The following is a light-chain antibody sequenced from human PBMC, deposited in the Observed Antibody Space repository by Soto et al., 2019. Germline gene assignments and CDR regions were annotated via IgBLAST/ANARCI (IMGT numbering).Light chain of an antibody. CDR2: DVS. J-gene: IGLJ2*01. Sequence: QSALTQPASVSGSPGQAITISCTGTTRDGGNYNYVSWYQQHPGKAPKLIIYDVSNRPSGVSSRFSGSKSGNTASLTISGLQAEDEADYYCNSYTSGTTHVVFGGGTKLTVL. V-gene: IGLV2-14*03. CDR1: TRDGGNYNY. CDR3: NSYTSGTTHVV.